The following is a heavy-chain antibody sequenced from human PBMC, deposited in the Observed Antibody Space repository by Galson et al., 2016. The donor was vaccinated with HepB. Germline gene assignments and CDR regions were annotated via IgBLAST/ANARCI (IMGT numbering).Heavy chain of an antibody. J-gene: IGHJ4*02. CDR1: GFTFSYYG. Sequence: SLRLSCAASGFTFSYYGMHWVRQAPGKELEWVAVISYDGRNKDYVDSVKGRLTISRDNSKNTLYLQMNSLRAEDTAVYYCAKEKEVYDFWSGSLDYWGQGTLVTVSS. V-gene: IGHV3-30*18. D-gene: IGHD3-3*01. CDR3: AKEKEVYDFWSGSLDY. CDR2: ISYDGRNK.